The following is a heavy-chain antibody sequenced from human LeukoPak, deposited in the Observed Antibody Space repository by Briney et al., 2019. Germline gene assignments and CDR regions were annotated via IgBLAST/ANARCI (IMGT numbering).Heavy chain of an antibody. CDR2: IKEDGSEK. D-gene: IGHD3-22*01. V-gene: IGHV3-7*01. Sequence: GGSLRLSCAASGFIFSSYWMSWVRQAPGKGLEWVANIKEDGSEKDYVDSVKGRFTISRDNAKNSLYLQMNSLRAEDTAVYYCARVKVIDAFDIWGQGTMVTVSS. CDR3: ARVKVIDAFDI. CDR1: GFIFSSYW. J-gene: IGHJ3*02.